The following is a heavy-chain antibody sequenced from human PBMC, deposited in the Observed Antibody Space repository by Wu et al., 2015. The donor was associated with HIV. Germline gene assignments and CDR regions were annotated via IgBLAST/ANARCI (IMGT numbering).Heavy chain of an antibody. Sequence: QAQVVQSGAEVKKPRGRQVKVSCKASGYTFTGYYMHWVRQAPGQGLEWMGWINPNSGGTNYAQKFQGRVTMTRDTSISTAYMELSRLRSDDTAVYYCARESTTGTRAFDIWGQGTMVTVSS. D-gene: IGHD1-1*01. CDR3: ARESTTGTRAFDI. V-gene: IGHV1-2*02. CDR1: GYTFTGYY. J-gene: IGHJ3*02. CDR2: INPNSGGT.